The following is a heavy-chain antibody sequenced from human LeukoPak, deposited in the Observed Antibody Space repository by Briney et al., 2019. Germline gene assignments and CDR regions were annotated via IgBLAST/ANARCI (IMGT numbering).Heavy chain of an antibody. Sequence: GGSLRLSCAASGFTFSSYAMHWVRQAPGKGLEWVAVISYDGSNKYYADSVKGRFTISRDNSKNTLYLQMNSLRAEDAAVYYCARGVKATTFYYYYGMDVWGQGTTVTVSS. CDR2: ISYDGSNK. CDR1: GFTFSSYA. CDR3: ARGVKATTFYYYYGMDV. J-gene: IGHJ6*02. V-gene: IGHV3-30-3*01. D-gene: IGHD4-17*01.